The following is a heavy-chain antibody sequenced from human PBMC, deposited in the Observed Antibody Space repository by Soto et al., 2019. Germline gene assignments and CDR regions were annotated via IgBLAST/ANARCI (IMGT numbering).Heavy chain of an antibody. Sequence: GASVKVSCKASGYTFTRDGISWVRQAPGQGLEWMGWISGYNGDANYAQRFQGRVSMTIDTSTTTAYMELRTLTPDDTAVYYCAKNGQPPYYYYGLDVCGQGTTVTVSS. CDR2: ISGYNGDA. CDR1: GYTFTRDG. J-gene: IGHJ6*02. CDR3: AKNGQPPYYYYGLDV. V-gene: IGHV1-18*01. D-gene: IGHD2-8*01.